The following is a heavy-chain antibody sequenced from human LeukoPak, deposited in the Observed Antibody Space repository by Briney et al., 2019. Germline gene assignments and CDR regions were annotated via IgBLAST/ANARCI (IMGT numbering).Heavy chain of an antibody. CDR2: IYYSGST. J-gene: IGHJ4*02. CDR3: ARLWGSRYDFWGGYSGDYYFDY. V-gene: IGHV4-59*01. Sequence: SETLSLTCTVSGGSISSYYWSWIRQPPGKGLEWIGYIYYSGSTNYNPSLKSRVTISVDTSKNQFSLKLSSVTAADTAVYYCARLWGSRYDFWGGYSGDYYFDYWGQGTLVTVSS. D-gene: IGHD3-3*01. CDR1: GGSISSYY.